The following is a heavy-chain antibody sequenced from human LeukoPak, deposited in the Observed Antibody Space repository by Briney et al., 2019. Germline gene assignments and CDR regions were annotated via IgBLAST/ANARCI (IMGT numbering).Heavy chain of an antibody. J-gene: IGHJ4*02. V-gene: IGHV4-39*01. CDR2: VYDSGST. CDR3: ARHYSYYFDY. Sequence: SETLSLACTVFGGSISRSSYYWGWIRQPPGKGLEWIGNVYDSGSTYYNPSLKSRVTISVDTSKNQFSLKLSSVTAADTAVYYCARHYSYYFDYWGQGTLVTVSS. D-gene: IGHD2-15*01. CDR1: GGSISRSSYY.